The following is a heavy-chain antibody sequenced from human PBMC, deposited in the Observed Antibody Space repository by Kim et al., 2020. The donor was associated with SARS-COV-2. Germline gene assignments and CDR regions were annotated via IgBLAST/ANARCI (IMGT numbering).Heavy chain of an antibody. V-gene: IGHV4-31*03. CDR1: GGSISSGGYY. CDR2: IYYSGST. Sequence: SETLSLTCTVSGGSISSGGYYWSWIRQHPGKGLEWIGYIYYSGSTYYNPSLKSRVTISVDTSKNQFSLKLSSVTAADTAVYYCARDHVVRGLFDPWGQGTLVTVSS. J-gene: IGHJ5*02. CDR3: ARDHVVRGLFDP. D-gene: IGHD3-10*01.